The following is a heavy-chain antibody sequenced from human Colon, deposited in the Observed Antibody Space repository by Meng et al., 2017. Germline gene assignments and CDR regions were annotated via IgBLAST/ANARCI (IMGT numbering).Heavy chain of an antibody. Sequence: QVQLVQSGAELKKPGASVKVSCQASGYSLTSYGMHWLRQAPGQRPEWMGWIYPADGNRRYSQKFQDRLTITTDTFARTAYMELSSLRSEDTAVYFCARDERGGPYYFGYWGQGTLVTVSS. CDR2: IYPADGNR. CDR3: ARDERGGPYYFGY. V-gene: IGHV1-3*01. J-gene: IGHJ4*02. CDR1: GYSLTSYG.